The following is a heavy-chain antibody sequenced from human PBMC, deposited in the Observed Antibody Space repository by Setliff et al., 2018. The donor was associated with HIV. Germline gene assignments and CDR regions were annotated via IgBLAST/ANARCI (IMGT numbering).Heavy chain of an antibody. CDR2: IYKTGST. V-gene: IGHV4-31*03. J-gene: IGHJ4*02. Sequence: SETLSLTCTVSGDSISSGGYFRIWIRQHPGQGLEWMGYIYKTGSTYYNLSLKSRMTISLDTSKNQFFLKLNSVTAADTAVYYCARGGRKDLTDNWGQGTLVTVS. CDR3: ARGGRKDLTDN. D-gene: IGHD3-16*01. CDR1: GDSISSGGYF.